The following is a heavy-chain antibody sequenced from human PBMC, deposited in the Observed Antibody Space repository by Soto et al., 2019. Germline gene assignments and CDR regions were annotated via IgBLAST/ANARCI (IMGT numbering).Heavy chain of an antibody. CDR2: IRGDGVTS. CDR3: AREYYGLLTGYDTDY. J-gene: IGHJ4*02. V-gene: IGHV3-74*01. Sequence: EVQLVESGGALVQRGGSLRLSCAASGFPFSSYWMHWVRHTPGKWLDWVARIRGDGVTSYYADSVTGRVTVSRDNANNTPYLQVSGLRAADTAVYYCAREYYGLLTGYDTDYWCQGTLGSVSS. D-gene: IGHD3-9*01. CDR1: GFPFSSYW.